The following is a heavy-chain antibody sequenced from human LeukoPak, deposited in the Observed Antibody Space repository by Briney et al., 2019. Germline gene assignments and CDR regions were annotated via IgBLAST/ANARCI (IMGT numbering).Heavy chain of an antibody. CDR2: ISYDGSNK. Sequence: GRSLRLSCTASGFTFGDYAMHWVRQAPGKGLEWVAVISYDGSNKYYADSVKGRFTISRDNSKNTLYLQMNSLRAEDTAVYYCATPRGRITMVRGVPDYWGQGTLVTVSS. CDR1: GFTFGDYA. J-gene: IGHJ4*02. D-gene: IGHD3-10*01. CDR3: ATPRGRITMVRGVPDY. V-gene: IGHV3-30-3*01.